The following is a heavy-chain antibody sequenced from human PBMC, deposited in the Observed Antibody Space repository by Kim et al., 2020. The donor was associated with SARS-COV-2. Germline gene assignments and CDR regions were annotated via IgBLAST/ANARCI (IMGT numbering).Heavy chain of an antibody. J-gene: IGHJ4*02. CDR1: GGSISSYY. Sequence: SETLSLTCTVSGGSISSYYWSWIRQPPGKGLEWIGYIYYSGSTNYNPSLKSRVTISVDTSKNQFSLKLSSVTAADTAVYYCARFLDSSGYNTEGDYFDYWGQGTLVTVSS. D-gene: IGHD3-22*01. CDR3: ARFLDSSGYNTEGDYFDY. CDR2: IYYSGST. V-gene: IGHV4-59*13.